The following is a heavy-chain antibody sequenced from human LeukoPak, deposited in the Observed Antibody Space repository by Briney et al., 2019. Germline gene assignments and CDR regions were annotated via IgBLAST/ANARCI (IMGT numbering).Heavy chain of an antibody. Sequence: PSETLSLTCTVSGGSISSYYWSWIRQPAGKGLEWIGRTYTSGSTNYNPSLKSRVTISVDTSKNQFSLKLSSVTAADTAVYYCARVTRVKDTAMVRHAFDIWGQGTMVTVSS. J-gene: IGHJ3*02. CDR1: GGSISSYY. CDR3: ARVTRVKDTAMVRHAFDI. CDR2: TYTSGST. V-gene: IGHV4-4*07. D-gene: IGHD5-18*01.